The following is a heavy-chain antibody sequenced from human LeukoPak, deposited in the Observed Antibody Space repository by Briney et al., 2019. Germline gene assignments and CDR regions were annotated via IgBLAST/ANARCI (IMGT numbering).Heavy chain of an antibody. CDR3: AKGDYYYDSCAYYLRGYFDY. D-gene: IGHD3-22*01. Sequence: GGSLRLSCAASGFSFSGISMTWVRQAPGKGLELVSTVTGSDDETYYADSVKGRFTISRDNTKNTLYLQMNGLRAEDTAVYYSAKGDYYYDSCAYYLRGYFDYWGQGTLVTVSS. V-gene: IGHV3-23*01. CDR2: VTGSDDET. CDR1: GFSFSGIS. J-gene: IGHJ4*02.